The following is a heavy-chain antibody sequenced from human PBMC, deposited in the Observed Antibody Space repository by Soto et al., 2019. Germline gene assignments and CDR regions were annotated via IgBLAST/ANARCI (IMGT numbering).Heavy chain of an antibody. Sequence: LSLTCTVSGGSISSYYWSWIREPPVKGLEWIGYIYYSGSTNYNPSLKSRVTISVDTSKNQFSLKLSSVTAADTAVYYCARCSSIWTGGYYYYYGMDVWGQGTTVTVYS. CDR1: GGSISSYY. V-gene: IGHV4-59*01. CDR2: IYYSGST. CDR3: ARCSSIWTGGYYYYYGMDV. D-gene: IGHD6-13*01. J-gene: IGHJ6*02.